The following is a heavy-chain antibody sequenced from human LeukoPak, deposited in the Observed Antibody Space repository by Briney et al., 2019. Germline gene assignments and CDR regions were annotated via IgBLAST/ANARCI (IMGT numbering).Heavy chain of an antibody. D-gene: IGHD1-26*01. CDR1: GGSISSYY. V-gene: IGHV4-59*08. CDR3: ARQRGRWDSFDY. CDR2: IYYSGST. Sequence: SETLSLTCTVSGGSISSYYWSWIRQPPGKGLGWIGYIYYSGSTNYNPALKSRVTISVDTSKNQFSLKLSSVTAADTAVYYCARQRGRWDSFDYWGQGTLVTVSS. J-gene: IGHJ4*02.